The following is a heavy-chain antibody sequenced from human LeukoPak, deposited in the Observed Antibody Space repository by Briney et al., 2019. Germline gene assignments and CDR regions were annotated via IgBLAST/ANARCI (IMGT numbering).Heavy chain of an antibody. CDR3: AGYYYGSGSFDY. J-gene: IGHJ4*02. D-gene: IGHD3-10*01. V-gene: IGHV1-2*02. Sequence: ASVSVSCTASGYTFTFYYMHWVRHAPGQGLEWMGWINPNSGGTNYAQKFQGRVTMTRDTSISTAYMELSRLRSDDTAVYYCAGYYYGSGSFDYWGQGTLVTVSS. CDR2: INPNSGGT. CDR1: GYTFTFYY.